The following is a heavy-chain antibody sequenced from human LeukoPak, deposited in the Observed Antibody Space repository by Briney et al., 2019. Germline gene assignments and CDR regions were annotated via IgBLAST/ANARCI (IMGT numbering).Heavy chain of an antibody. J-gene: IGHJ4*02. CDR2: INPNSGGT. CDR3: ARDLRVVVVAASTLGY. V-gene: IGHV1-2*02. D-gene: IGHD2-15*01. CDR1: GYTFTGYY. Sequence: ASVKVSCKASGYTFTGYYMHWVRQAPGQGLEWMGWINPNSGGTNYAQKFQGRVTMTRDTSISTAYMELSRLRSDDTAVYYCARDLRVVVVAASTLGYWGQGTLVTVSS.